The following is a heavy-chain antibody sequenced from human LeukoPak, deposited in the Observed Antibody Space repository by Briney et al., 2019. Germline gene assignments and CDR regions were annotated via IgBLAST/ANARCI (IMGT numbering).Heavy chain of an antibody. V-gene: IGHV3-23*01. Sequence: PGGSVRLSCAASGFTFSSYAMSWVRQAPGKGLEGVSAISGSGGSTYYADSVKGRFTISRDNSKNTLYLQMNSLRAEDTAVYYCAKEERYCSSTSCYFDYVGAFDYWGQGTLVTVPS. CDR1: GFTFSSYA. CDR2: ISGSGGST. J-gene: IGHJ4*02. CDR3: AKEERYCSSTSCYFDYVGAFDY. D-gene: IGHD2-2*01.